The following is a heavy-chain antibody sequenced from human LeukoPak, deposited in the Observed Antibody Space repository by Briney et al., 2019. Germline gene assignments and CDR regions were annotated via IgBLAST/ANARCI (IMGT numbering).Heavy chain of an antibody. D-gene: IGHD6-13*01. Sequence: SETLSLTCTVSGGSISSYYWSWIRQPPGKGLEWIGYIYYSGSTNYNPSLKSRVTISVDTSKNQFSLKLSSVTAADTAVYYCARDKIGYRAGASDIWGQGTMVTVSS. V-gene: IGHV4-59*01. CDR1: GGSISSYY. J-gene: IGHJ3*02. CDR3: ARDKIGYRAGASDI. CDR2: IYYSGST.